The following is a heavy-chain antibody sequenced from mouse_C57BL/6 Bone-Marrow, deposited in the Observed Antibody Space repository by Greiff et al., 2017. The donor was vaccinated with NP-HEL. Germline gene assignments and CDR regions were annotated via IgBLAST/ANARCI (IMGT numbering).Heavy chain of an antibody. CDR3: ARRLGYYYGSTSLAY. CDR1: GYTFTDYY. CDR2: IYPGSGNT. V-gene: IGHV1-84*01. J-gene: IGHJ3*01. Sequence: VQLVESGPELVKPGASVKISCKASGYTFTDYYINWVKQRPGQGLEWMGWIYPGSGNTKYNEKFKGKATLTVDTYSSTAYMQLSSLTTEDSAVYFCARRLGYYYGSTSLAYWGKGALVTVSA. D-gene: IGHD1-1*01.